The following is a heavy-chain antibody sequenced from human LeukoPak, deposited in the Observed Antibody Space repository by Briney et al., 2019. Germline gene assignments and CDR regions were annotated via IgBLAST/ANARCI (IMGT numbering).Heavy chain of an antibody. Sequence: GASVKVSCKASGYTFTSYGISWVRQAPGQGLEWMGWISAYNGNTNYAQKLQGRVTMTTDTSTRTASMELRSLRSDDTAVYYCARAPYSSSSVWSWFDPWGQGTLVTVSS. CDR1: GYTFTSYG. CDR2: ISAYNGNT. D-gene: IGHD6-6*01. V-gene: IGHV1-18*01. J-gene: IGHJ5*02. CDR3: ARAPYSSSSVWSWFDP.